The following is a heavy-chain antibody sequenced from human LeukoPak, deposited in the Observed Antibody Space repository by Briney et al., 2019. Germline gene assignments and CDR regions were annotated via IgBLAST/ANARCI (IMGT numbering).Heavy chain of an antibody. CDR1: GGSISSYY. V-gene: IGHV4-4*07. Sequence: PSETLSLTCTVSGGSISSYYWSWIRQPAGKGLEWIGHIDITGIANYGPTLKSRVTMSVDTSKSQVSLQLRSVTAADTAMYYCARGHFDSRGYYHSDTWGQGTLVTVSS. J-gene: IGHJ5*02. D-gene: IGHD3-22*01. CDR2: IDITGIA. CDR3: ARGHFDSRGYYHSDT.